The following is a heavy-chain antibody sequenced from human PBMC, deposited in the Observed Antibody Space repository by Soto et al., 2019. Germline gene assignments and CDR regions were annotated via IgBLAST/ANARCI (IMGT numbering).Heavy chain of an antibody. V-gene: IGHV3-66*01. Sequence: GGSLRLSCAASGFTVSSNYMSWVRQAPGKGLEWVSVIYSGGSTYYADSVKGRFTISRDNSKNTLYLQMNSLRAEDTAVYYCARARYCSGGSCYSGLFYFDYWGQGTLVTVSS. CDR1: GFTVSSNY. J-gene: IGHJ4*02. CDR2: IYSGGST. CDR3: ARARYCSGGSCYSGLFYFDY. D-gene: IGHD2-15*01.